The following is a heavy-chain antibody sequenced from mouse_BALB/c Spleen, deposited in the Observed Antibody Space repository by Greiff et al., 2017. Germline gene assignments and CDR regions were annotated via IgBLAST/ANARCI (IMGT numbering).Heavy chain of an antibody. V-gene: IGHV2-6-7*01. D-gene: IGHD2-1*01. CDR2: IWGDGST. CDR3: ARGPIYYGNYVRWYFDV. Sequence: QVQLKQSGPGLVAPSQSLSITCTVSGFSLTGYGVNWVRQPPGKGLEWLGMIWGDGSTDYNSALKSRLSISKDNSKSQVFLKMNSLQTDDTARYYCARGPIYYGNYVRWYFDVWGAGTTVTVSS. CDR1: GFSLTGYG. J-gene: IGHJ1*01.